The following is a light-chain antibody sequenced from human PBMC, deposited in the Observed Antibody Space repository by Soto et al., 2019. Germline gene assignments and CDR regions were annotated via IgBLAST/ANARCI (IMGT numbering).Light chain of an antibody. CDR3: NSYTTSSTLV. Sequence: QSVLTQPASVSGSPGQSITISCTGTSSDVGTYKYVSWYQQHPGKAPKLMIYDVSNRPSGVSNRFSGSKPGNTASLTISGLQAEDEADYYCNSYTTSSTLVFGTGTKVTVL. V-gene: IGLV2-14*03. CDR1: SSDVGTYKY. CDR2: DVS. J-gene: IGLJ1*01.